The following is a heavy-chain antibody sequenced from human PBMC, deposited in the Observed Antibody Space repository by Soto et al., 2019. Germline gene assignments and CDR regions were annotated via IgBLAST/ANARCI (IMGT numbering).Heavy chain of an antibody. J-gene: IGHJ5*02. Sequence: ASVKVSCKASGYTFTSYAMHWVRQAPGQRLEWMGWINAGNGNTKYSQKFQGRVTITRDTSASTAYMELSSLRSEDTAVYYCARDLFTRSRYCRSTSCYAFWLDPGGQGTLVTVSS. CDR2: INAGNGNT. D-gene: IGHD2-2*01. CDR3: ARDLFTRSRYCRSTSCYAFWLDP. CDR1: GYTFTSYA. V-gene: IGHV1-3*01.